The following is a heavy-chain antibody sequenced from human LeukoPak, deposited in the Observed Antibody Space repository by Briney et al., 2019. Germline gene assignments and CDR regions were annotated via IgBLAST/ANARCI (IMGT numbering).Heavy chain of an antibody. CDR2: ITPFNGNT. V-gene: IGHV1-45*02. D-gene: IGHD4-23*01. Sequence: ASVKVSCKTSGYTFSSYTIIWVRQAPGQALEWMGWITPFNGNTNYAQKFQDRVTITRDRSMSTAYMELSSLRSEDTAMYYCAWRDYGGPGGAFDIWGQGTMVTVSS. CDR3: AWRDYGGPGGAFDI. J-gene: IGHJ3*02. CDR1: GYTFSSYT.